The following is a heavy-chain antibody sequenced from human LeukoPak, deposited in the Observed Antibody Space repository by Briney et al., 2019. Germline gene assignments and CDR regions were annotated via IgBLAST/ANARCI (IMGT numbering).Heavy chain of an antibody. CDR1: GGSIGSSSYY. V-gene: IGHV4-39*02. CDR3: ARDIVVVVAATNWFDP. Sequence: SETLSLTCTVSGGSIGSSSYYWGWIRQPPGKGLEWIGSIYYSGSTYYNPSLKSRVTISVDTSKNQFSLKLSSVTAADTAVYYCARDIVVVVAATNWFDPWGQGTLVTVSS. J-gene: IGHJ5*02. CDR2: IYYSGST. D-gene: IGHD2-15*01.